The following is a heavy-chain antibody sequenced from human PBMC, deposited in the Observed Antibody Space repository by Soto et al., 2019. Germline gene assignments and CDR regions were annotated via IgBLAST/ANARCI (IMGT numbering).Heavy chain of an antibody. J-gene: IGHJ4*02. V-gene: IGHV3-30*18. CDR2: ISYDGSNK. CDR1: GFTFSSYG. Sequence: GGSLRLSCAASGFTFSSYGMHWVRQAPGKGLEWVAVISYDGSNKYYADSVKGRFTISRDNSKNTLYLQMNSLRAEDTAVYYCAKDHFDYWGQGTLVTVSS. CDR3: AKDHFDY.